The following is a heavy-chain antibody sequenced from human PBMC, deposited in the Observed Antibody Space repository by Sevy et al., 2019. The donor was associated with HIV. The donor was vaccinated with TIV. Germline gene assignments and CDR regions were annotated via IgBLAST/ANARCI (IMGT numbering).Heavy chain of an antibody. CDR3: ARVWFNWNDVDY. D-gene: IGHD1-20*01. CDR1: GGSMNIYY. J-gene: IGHJ4*02. CDR2: IYYSGST. V-gene: IGHV4-59*01. Sequence: SETLSLTCSVSGGSMNIYYWSWIRQPPGKGLEWIGVIYYSGSTNYNPSLKSRVTISVDTSKNQFSLKLSSVTAADTAVYYCARVWFNWNDVDYWGQGTLVTVSS.